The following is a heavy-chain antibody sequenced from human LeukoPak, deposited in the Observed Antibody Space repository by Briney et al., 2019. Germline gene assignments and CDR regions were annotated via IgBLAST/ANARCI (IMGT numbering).Heavy chain of an antibody. CDR3: AKAVGYNWNDGTAFDY. CDR1: GFTFDDYA. CDR2: ISWNSGSI. J-gene: IGHJ4*02. V-gene: IGHV3-9*01. D-gene: IGHD1-1*01. Sequence: GGSLRLSCAASGFTFDDYAMHSVRQAPGKGLEWVSGISWNSGSIGYADSVKGRFTISRDNAKNSLYLQMNSLRAEDTALYYCAKAVGYNWNDGTAFDYWGQGTLVTVSS.